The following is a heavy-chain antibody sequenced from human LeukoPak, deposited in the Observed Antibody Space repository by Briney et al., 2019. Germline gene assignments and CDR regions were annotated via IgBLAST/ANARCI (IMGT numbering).Heavy chain of an antibody. V-gene: IGHV4-34*01. D-gene: IGHD2-15*01. CDR2: INHSGST. Sequence: SETLSLTCAVYGGSFSGYYWSWIRQPPGKGLEWIGEINHSGSTNYNPSLKSRVTISVDTSKNQFSLKLSSVTAADTAVYYCASGPEICSGGSCYSYPFDYWGQGTLVTVSS. J-gene: IGHJ4*02. CDR1: GGSFSGYY. CDR3: ASGPEICSGGSCYSYPFDY.